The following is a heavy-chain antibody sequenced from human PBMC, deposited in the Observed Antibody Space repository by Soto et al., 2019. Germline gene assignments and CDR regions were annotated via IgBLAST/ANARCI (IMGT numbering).Heavy chain of an antibody. Sequence: GGSLRLSCAASGFTFSSYGMHWVRQAPGKGLEWVAVIWYDGSNKYYADSVKGRFTISRDNSKNTLYLQMNSLRAEDTAVYYCARHYRSGGSCYDYWGQGTLVTVSS. J-gene: IGHJ4*02. V-gene: IGHV3-33*01. D-gene: IGHD2-15*01. CDR3: ARHYRSGGSCYDY. CDR1: GFTFSSYG. CDR2: IWYDGSNK.